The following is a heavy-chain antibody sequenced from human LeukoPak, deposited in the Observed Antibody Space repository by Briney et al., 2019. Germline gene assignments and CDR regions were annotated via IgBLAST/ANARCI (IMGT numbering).Heavy chain of an antibody. J-gene: IGHJ5*02. D-gene: IGHD3-10*01. V-gene: IGHV4-61*01. CDR2: IYYSGGA. Sequence: SEALSLTCTVSGGSVSSGSYYWSWLRQPPGKGLEWIGYIYYSGGAKYNPSLKSRVTISVDTSKNQFSLKLTSVTAADTAVYYCARGFGDWGLSWFDPWGQGTLVTVSS. CDR3: ARGFGDWGLSWFDP. CDR1: GGSVSSGSYY.